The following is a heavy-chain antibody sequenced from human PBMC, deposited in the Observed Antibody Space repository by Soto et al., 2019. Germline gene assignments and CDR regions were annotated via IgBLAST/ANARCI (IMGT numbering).Heavy chain of an antibody. CDR1: GFVFKDYW. CDR3: ATIMPTAGFDP. CDR2: IDRDISYS. J-gene: IGHJ5*02. D-gene: IGHD2-2*01. Sequence: PGESLKISCQGPGFVFKDYWIHWVRQVPGKGLEWMGRIDRDISYSVYDPAFQGHVTFSVDESIKTVYLQWDSLRASDTAIYYCATIMPTAGFDPWGQGTLVTVSS. V-gene: IGHV5-10-1*01.